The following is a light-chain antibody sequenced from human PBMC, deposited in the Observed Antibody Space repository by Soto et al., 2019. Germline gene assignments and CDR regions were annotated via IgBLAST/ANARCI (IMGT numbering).Light chain of an antibody. V-gene: IGKV3D-20*02. CDR3: QQRSNWLIT. CDR1: QSVSSSY. J-gene: IGKJ5*01. Sequence: EIVLTQSPGTLSLSPGERATLSCRASQSVSSSYLAWYQQKPGQAPRLLIYDASNRATGIPARFSGSESGTDFTLTISSLEPEDFAVYYCQQRSNWLITFGQGTRLEI. CDR2: DAS.